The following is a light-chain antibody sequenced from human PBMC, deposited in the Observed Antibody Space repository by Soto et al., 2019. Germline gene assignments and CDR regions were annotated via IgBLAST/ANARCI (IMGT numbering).Light chain of an antibody. J-gene: IGLJ1*01. Sequence: QSALTQPPSASGSPGQSVTISCTGTSSDVGAYNYVSWHQQHPGKAPKLMIYEVNKRPSGVPDRFSGSKSGNTASLTVSGLQAEDEADYYCISYAGTNNFYVFGTGTKLTVL. V-gene: IGLV2-8*01. CDR2: EVN. CDR3: ISYAGTNNFYV. CDR1: SSDVGAYNY.